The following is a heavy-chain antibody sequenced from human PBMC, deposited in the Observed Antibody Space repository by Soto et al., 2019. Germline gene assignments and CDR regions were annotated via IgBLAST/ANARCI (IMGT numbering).Heavy chain of an antibody. Sequence: EVQLFESGGGLVQSGGSLRLSCVASGFNFNFFAMSWVRRAPGKGLEWVSAISGSGSGTFYSDSVKGRFTISRDNPKNTLFLEMKSLRPEDAAVYYCAKDRIQDCTSSSCYRGGDSWGHGTLVTVSS. CDR2: ISGSGSGT. V-gene: IGHV3-23*01. CDR1: GFNFNFFA. CDR3: AKDRIQDCTSSSCYRGGDS. D-gene: IGHD2-2*01. J-gene: IGHJ5*01.